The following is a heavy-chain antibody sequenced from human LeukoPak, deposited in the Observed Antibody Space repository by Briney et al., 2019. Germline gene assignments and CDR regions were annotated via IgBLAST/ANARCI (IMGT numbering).Heavy chain of an antibody. D-gene: IGHD6-6*01. J-gene: IGHJ4*02. CDR2: IYHSGST. Sequence: SETLSLTCAVSGYSISSGYYWGWIRQPPGKGLGWIGSIYHSGSTYYNPSLKSRVTISVDTSKNQFSLKLSSVTAADTAVYYCARGLTGIAARSFDYWGQGTLVTVSS. V-gene: IGHV4-38-2*01. CDR3: ARGLTGIAARSFDY. CDR1: GYSISSGYY.